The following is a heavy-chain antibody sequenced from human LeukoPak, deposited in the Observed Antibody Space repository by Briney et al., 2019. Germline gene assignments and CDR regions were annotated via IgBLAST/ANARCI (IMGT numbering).Heavy chain of an antibody. D-gene: IGHD5-18*01. V-gene: IGHV1-18*01. CDR2: ISAYNGNT. J-gene: IGHJ6*03. Sequence: ASVKVSCKASGYTFTSYGISWVRQAPGQGLEWMGWISAYNGNTNYAQKLQGRVTMTTDTSTSTAYMELRSLRSDDTAVYYCAGVWGRIQLLAAFYMDVWGKGTTVTVSS. CDR1: GYTFTSYG. CDR3: AGVWGRIQLLAAFYMDV.